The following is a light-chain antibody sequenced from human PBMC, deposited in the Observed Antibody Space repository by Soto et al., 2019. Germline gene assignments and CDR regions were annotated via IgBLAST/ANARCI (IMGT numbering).Light chain of an antibody. V-gene: IGLV1-51*01. CDR1: ISNIGNNY. CDR3: GTWDSRLSAV. Sequence: QSVLTQPPSVSAAPGQKVTISCSGGISNIGNNYVAWYQQFPGTAPRRIIYDNNKRASGIPYRFSGSKSGTSATLVITGLQTGDEADYYCGTWDSRLSAVFGTGTKLTVL. J-gene: IGLJ1*01. CDR2: DNN.